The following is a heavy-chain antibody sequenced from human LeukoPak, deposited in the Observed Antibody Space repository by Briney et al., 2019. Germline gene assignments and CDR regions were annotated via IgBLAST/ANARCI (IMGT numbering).Heavy chain of an antibody. Sequence: ASVKVSCKASGYTFTGYYMHWVRQAPGQGLEWMGWINPNSGGTNYAQKFQGRVTMTRDTSISTAYMELSRLRSDDTAVYYCARGASGSYYGVWFDPWGQGTLVTVSS. CDR3: ARGASGSYYGVWFDP. CDR1: GYTFTGYY. CDR2: INPNSGGT. V-gene: IGHV1-2*02. J-gene: IGHJ5*02. D-gene: IGHD1-26*01.